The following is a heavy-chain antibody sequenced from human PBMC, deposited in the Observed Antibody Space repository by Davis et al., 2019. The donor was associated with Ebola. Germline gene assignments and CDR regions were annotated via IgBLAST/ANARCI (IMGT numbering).Heavy chain of an antibody. Sequence: PGGSLRLSCAASGFTFSSYSMNWVRQAPGKGLEWVSSISSSSSYIYYADSVKGRFTISRDNAKNSLYLQMNSLRAEDTAVYYCARRDRGWGGNDYWGQGTLVTVSS. D-gene: IGHD6-19*01. J-gene: IGHJ4*02. CDR2: ISSSSSYI. CDR1: GFTFSSYS. CDR3: ARRDRGWGGNDY. V-gene: IGHV3-21*01.